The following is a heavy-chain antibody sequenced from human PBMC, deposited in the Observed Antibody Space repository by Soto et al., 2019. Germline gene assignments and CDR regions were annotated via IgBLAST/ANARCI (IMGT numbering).Heavy chain of an antibody. CDR1: GFTFSSYA. Sequence: GGCLAPYCASSGFTFSSYAMDWVRQAPGKGLEWVAVISYDGSNKYYADSVKGRFTISRDNSKNTLYLQMNSLRAEDTAVYYCASSAPGTTELDYWGQGTLVTVSS. CDR3: ASSAPGTTELDY. V-gene: IGHV3-30-3*01. J-gene: IGHJ4*02. CDR2: ISYDGSNK. D-gene: IGHD4-17*01.